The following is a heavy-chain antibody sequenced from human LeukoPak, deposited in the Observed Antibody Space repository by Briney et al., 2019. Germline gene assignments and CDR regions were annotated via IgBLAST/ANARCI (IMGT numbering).Heavy chain of an antibody. V-gene: IGHV6-1*01. CDR3: ARVDRAISTTGTLAD. CDR2: TYYRSKWYN. D-gene: IGHD6-13*01. J-gene: IGHJ4*02. Sequence: SQTLSHTCAISGDSVSSNTAAWNCIRQSPSRGLEWLGRTYYRSKWYNDYAVSVKSRITINPDTSKNQFSLQLNSVTPEDTAVYYCARVDRAISTTGTLADWGQGTLVTVSS. CDR1: GDSVSSNTAA.